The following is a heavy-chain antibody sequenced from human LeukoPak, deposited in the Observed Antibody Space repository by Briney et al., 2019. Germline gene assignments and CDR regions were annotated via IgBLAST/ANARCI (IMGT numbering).Heavy chain of an antibody. D-gene: IGHD3-10*01. CDR3: ARDSCLIKTCLDY. V-gene: IGHV3-33*01. CDR1: GFIFSHFG. J-gene: IGHJ4*02. CDR2: MQSDGSQE. Sequence: QPGGSLRLSCATSGFIFSHFGMHWVRQAPGKGLGWVAAMQSDGSQEYFADSVKGRSTISRDKSKSTMYLQIDTLRAEDTAVYYCARDSCLIKTCLDYWGQGTLVTVSS.